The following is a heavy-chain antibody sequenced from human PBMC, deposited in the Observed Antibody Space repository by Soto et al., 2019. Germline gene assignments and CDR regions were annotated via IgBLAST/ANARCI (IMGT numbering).Heavy chain of an antibody. Sequence: ASVKVSCKASGYIFSNFGLSWVRQAPGQGLEWMGWTSGYNGNTNSAEKFQGRVTMTTDTSTSTAYMEVRSLTSDDTAVYYCARDKGYGFGWSSSSGMDVWGQGTTVTVSS. CDR2: TSGYNGNT. J-gene: IGHJ6*02. CDR1: GYIFSNFG. D-gene: IGHD5-18*01. V-gene: IGHV1-18*01. CDR3: ARDKGYGFGWSSSSGMDV.